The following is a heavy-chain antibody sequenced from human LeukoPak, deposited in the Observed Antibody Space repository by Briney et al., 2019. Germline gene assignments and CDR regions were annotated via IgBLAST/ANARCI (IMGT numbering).Heavy chain of an antibody. V-gene: IGHV4-39*01. Sequence: PSETLSLTCTVSGGSISSSSYYWGWIRQPPGKGLEWIGSMYYSGSTYYNPSLKSRVIISVDTSKNQISLKLSSVTAADTAVYYCARHLDYYDTSGYYRDYFDYWGQGTLVTVSS. D-gene: IGHD3-22*01. CDR2: MYYSGST. J-gene: IGHJ4*02. CDR3: ARHLDYYDTSGYYRDYFDY. CDR1: GGSISSSSYY.